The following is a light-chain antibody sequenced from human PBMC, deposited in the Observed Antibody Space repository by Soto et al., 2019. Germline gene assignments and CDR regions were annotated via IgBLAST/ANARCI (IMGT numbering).Light chain of an antibody. CDR2: EVS. J-gene: IGLJ2*01. V-gene: IGLV2-14*01. CDR3: SSYTSSSTLVV. CDR1: SSDVGGYNY. Sequence: QSALTQPASVSGSPGQSITISCTGNSSDVGGYNYVSWYQQHPGKAPKFMIYEVSNRPSGVSNRFSGSKSGNTASLTISGLQAEDEADYYCSSYTSSSTLVVFGGGTKVTVL.